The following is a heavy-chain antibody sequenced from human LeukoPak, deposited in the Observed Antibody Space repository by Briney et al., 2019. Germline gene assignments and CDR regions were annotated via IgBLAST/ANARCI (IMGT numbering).Heavy chain of an antibody. V-gene: IGHV3-21*01. CDR2: ISSSSSYI. CDR1: GFTLSSYS. Sequence: KTGGSLRLSCAASGFTLSSYSMNWVRQAPGKGLEWVSSISSSSSYIYYADSVKGRFTISRDNAKNSLYLQMNSLRAEDTAVYYCARRRIGRSTSGYYFDYWGQGTLVTVSS. J-gene: IGHJ4*02. CDR3: ARRRIGRSTSGYYFDY. D-gene: IGHD2-15*01.